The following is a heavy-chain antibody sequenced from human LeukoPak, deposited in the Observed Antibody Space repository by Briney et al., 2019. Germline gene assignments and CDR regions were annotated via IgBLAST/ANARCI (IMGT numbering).Heavy chain of an antibody. CDR2: IYTSGST. D-gene: IGHD4-23*01. J-gene: IGHJ5*02. V-gene: IGHV4-61*02. CDR3: ARHDYGGVNWFDP. Sequence: PSQTLSLTCTVSGGSISSGSYYWSWIRQPAGKGLEWIGRIYTSGSTNYNPSLKSRVTISVDTSKNQFSLKLSSVTAADTAVYYCARHDYGGVNWFDPWGQGSLVTVSS. CDR1: GGSISSGSYY.